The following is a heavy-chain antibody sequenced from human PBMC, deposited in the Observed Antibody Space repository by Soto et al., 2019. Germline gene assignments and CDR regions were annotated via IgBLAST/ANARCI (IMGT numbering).Heavy chain of an antibody. J-gene: IGHJ4*02. V-gene: IGHV1-18*01. CDR1: GYIFNNYG. Sequence: QVQLVQSGAEVQRPGASVKVSCEASGYIFNNYGITWVRQAPGQRLEWLGWIYPKEGRINFAQKFQGRVTLTTDTSTTTAYMELRSLRFDDSAVYFCARDIDYDIDYWGQGTLVTVSS. CDR2: IYPKEGRI. CDR3: ARDIDYDIDY. D-gene: IGHD4-17*01.